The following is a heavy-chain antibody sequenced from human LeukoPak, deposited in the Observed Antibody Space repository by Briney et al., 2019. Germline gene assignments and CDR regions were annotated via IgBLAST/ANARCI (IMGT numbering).Heavy chain of an antibody. CDR1: GYTFTGYY. D-gene: IGHD4-23*01. CDR2: INPNSGGT. J-gene: IGHJ5*02. Sequence: GASVKVSCKASGYTFTGYYMHWVRQAPGQGLEWMGWINPNSGGTNYAQKFQGRVTMTRDTSTSTDYMELSSLRSEDTAVYYCARDNSVEDTAWWFDPWGQGTLVTVSS. V-gene: IGHV1-2*02. CDR3: ARDNSVEDTAWWFDP.